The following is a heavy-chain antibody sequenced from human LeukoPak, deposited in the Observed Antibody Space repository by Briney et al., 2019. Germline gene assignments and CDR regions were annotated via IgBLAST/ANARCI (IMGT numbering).Heavy chain of an antibody. V-gene: IGHV1-18*01. CDR2: ISAYNGNT. CDR1: GYTFTSYG. J-gene: IGHJ5*02. Sequence: ASVKVSCKASGYTFTSYGISWVRQAPGQGLEWMGWISAYNGNTNYAQKLQGRVTMTTDTSTSTAYMELRSLRSDDTAVYYCARDYYDILTGYYLLDPWGQGTLVTVSS. CDR3: ARDYYDILTGYYLLDP. D-gene: IGHD3-9*01.